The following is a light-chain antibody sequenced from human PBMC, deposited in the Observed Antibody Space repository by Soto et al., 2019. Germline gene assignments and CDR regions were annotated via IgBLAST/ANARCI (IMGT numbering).Light chain of an antibody. V-gene: IGKV3-20*01. CDR2: GAS. CDR1: QSVTSSY. CDR3: QQYGSSPPWT. Sequence: EIVMTQSPAALSVSPVERATLSCSASQSVTSSYLAWYKQKPGQAPRLLIYGASSRATGIPDRISGSGSGTDFTLTINRLEPEDFAGYYCQQYGSSPPWTFGQGTKVDIK. J-gene: IGKJ1*01.